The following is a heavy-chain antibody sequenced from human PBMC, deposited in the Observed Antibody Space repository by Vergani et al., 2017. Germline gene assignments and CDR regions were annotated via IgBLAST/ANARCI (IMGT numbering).Heavy chain of an antibody. CDR3: ARDTLRVHYYGSGSLNYYYGMDV. D-gene: IGHD3-10*01. CDR2: IIPIFGTA. CDR1: GGTFSSYA. V-gene: IGHV1-69*06. Sequence: QVQLVQSGAEVKKPGSSVKVSCKASGGTFSSYAISWVRQAPGQGLEWMGGIIPIFGTANYAQKFQGRVTITAHKSTSTAYMELSSLRSEDTAVYYCARDTLRVHYYGSGSLNYYYGMDVWGQGTTVTVSS. J-gene: IGHJ6*02.